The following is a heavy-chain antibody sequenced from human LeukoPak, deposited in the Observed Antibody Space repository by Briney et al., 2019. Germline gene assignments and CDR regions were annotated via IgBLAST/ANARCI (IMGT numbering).Heavy chain of an antibody. Sequence: KPSETLSLTCAVSGYSISSGYYWGWIRQPPGKGLEWIGSIYHSGSTYYNPSLKSRVTIALDTCKNQFSLKLSSVTAADTAVYYCARSYGSSWYKAHWGQGTLVTVSS. CDR2: IYHSGST. D-gene: IGHD6-13*01. CDR3: ARSYGSSWYKAH. CDR1: GYSISSGYY. V-gene: IGHV4-38-2*01. J-gene: IGHJ4*02.